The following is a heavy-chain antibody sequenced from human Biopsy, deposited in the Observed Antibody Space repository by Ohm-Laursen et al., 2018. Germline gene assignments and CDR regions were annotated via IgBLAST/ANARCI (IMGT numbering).Heavy chain of an antibody. CDR3: ARELGDFWGGRQFDF. CDR1: GYTFTGYH. V-gene: IGHV1-2*02. J-gene: IGHJ5*01. D-gene: IGHD3-3*01. CDR2: INAKTGDT. Sequence: SVKVSCKASGYTFTGYHVHWVRQAPGQGLEWMGWINAKTGDTNYAQKFQGRVTMTRDTSISTTYMELGRLTSDDTAVFYCARELGDFWGGRQFDFWGQGTLVTVSS.